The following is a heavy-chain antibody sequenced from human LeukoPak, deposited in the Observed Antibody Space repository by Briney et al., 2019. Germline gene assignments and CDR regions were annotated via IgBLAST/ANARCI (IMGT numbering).Heavy chain of an antibody. Sequence: GRSLRLSCAASGFALSSYGMHWVRQAPDKGLEWVAVIWFDGSNKYYADFVKGRFTIFRDNSKNTLYLQMNSLRAEDTAVYYCARDLGGAAGPGWSEPWGQGTLVTVSS. CDR2: IWFDGSNK. J-gene: IGHJ5*02. CDR1: GFALSSYG. V-gene: IGHV3-33*01. CDR3: ARDLGGAAGPGWSEP. D-gene: IGHD6-13*01.